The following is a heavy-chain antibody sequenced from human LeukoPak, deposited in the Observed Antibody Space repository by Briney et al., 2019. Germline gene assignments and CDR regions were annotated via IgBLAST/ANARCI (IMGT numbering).Heavy chain of an antibody. Sequence: SETLSLTCTVSGGSISSSSYYWGWIRQPPGKGLEWIGSIYYSGSTYYNPSLKSRVTISVDTSKNQFSLKLSSVTAADTAVYYCARAPGIAAAGRVWFDPWGQGTLVTVSS. D-gene: IGHD6-13*01. CDR2: IYYSGST. J-gene: IGHJ5*02. CDR1: GGSISSSSYY. V-gene: IGHV4-39*07. CDR3: ARAPGIAAAGRVWFDP.